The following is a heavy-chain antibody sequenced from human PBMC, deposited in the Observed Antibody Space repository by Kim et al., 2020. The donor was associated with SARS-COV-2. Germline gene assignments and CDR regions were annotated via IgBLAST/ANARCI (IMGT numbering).Heavy chain of an antibody. CDR2: ISDSGVRT. CDR1: GFTFSNYP. J-gene: IGHJ4*02. CDR3: EASDY. V-gene: IGHV3-23*01. Sequence: GGSLRLSCAASGFTFSNYPMSWARQAPGKGLEWVSTISDSGVRTHYADSVKGRFIISRDNSKSTLFLQMNSLRAEDTAVYYCEASDYWGQGSLVTVSS.